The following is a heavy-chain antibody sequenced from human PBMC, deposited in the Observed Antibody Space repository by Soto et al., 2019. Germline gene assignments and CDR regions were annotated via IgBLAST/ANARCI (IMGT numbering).Heavy chain of an antibody. CDR2: IYPGDSDT. J-gene: IGHJ4*02. V-gene: IGHV5-51*01. Sequence: PGESLRISCRTSGYSFTPYWIGWVRQMPGKGLEWMGIIYPGDSDTRYSPSFQGQVTISADKSISTAYLQWSSLKASDSAMFYCARKDIAGNSVDFWGRGTLVTVSS. CDR1: GYSFTPYW. CDR3: ARKDIAGNSVDF. D-gene: IGHD6-13*01.